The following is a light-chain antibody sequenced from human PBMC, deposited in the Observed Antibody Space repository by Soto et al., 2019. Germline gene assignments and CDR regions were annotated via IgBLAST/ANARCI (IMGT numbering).Light chain of an antibody. CDR1: SSNIGNNY. CDR2: DND. CDR3: GTWDSCLSSVV. V-gene: IGLV1-51*01. J-gene: IGLJ2*01. Sequence: QSVLTQPPSVSAAPGQKVTISCSGSSSNIGNNYVSWYQQLPGTAPNLLIYDNDKRPSGIPDRFSGSKSGTSATLGITGLQTGDEADYYCGTWDSCLSSVVFGGGTKLTVL.